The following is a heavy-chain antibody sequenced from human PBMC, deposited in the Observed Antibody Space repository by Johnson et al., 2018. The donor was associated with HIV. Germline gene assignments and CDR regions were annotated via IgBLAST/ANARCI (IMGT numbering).Heavy chain of an antibody. J-gene: IGHJ3*02. D-gene: IGHD3-10*01. Sequence: VQLVESGGGLVQPGGSLRLSCAASGFTFNSYWMSWVRQAPGKGLEWVANIKQDGSEKYSVDSVKSRFTISRANAKNSLYRQMNRLRAAYTAKYYCAKDLGERECEEWASDYYDLGRDLPCQDPRGVVGTFDMWGQGTMVTVSS. CDR1: GFTFNSYW. V-gene: IGHV3-7*01. CDR3: AKDLGERECEEWASDYYDLGRDLPCQDPRGVVGTFDM. CDR2: IKQDGSEK.